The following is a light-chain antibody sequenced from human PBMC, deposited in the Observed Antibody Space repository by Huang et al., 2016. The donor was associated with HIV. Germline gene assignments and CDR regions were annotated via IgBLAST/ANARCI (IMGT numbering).Light chain of an antibody. CDR1: QDIRSH. J-gene: IGKJ1*01. CDR2: GAS. V-gene: IGKV3-15*01. Sequence: EIVMTQSPATLSVSPGERATLSCRASQDIRSHLAWYRQKPGQAPRRLIYGASTRAPGIPARFTASGSGTWFTLTISSLRSEDSAGYYCQQYQDWPLTFGQGTKVEIK. CDR3: QQYQDWPLT.